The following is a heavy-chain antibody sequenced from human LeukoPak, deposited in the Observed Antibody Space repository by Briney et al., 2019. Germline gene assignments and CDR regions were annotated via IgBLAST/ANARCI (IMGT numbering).Heavy chain of an antibody. CDR3: ASGGGSSGYYYY. J-gene: IGHJ4*02. CDR1: GFTFSSYE. Sequence: PGGSLRLSCAASGFTFSSYEMNWVRQAPGKGLESVSYISSSGTTIYYADSAKGRFTISRDNAKNSLYLQMNSLRAEDTAIYYCASGGGSSGYYYYWGQGTLVTVSS. V-gene: IGHV3-48*03. CDR2: ISSSGTTI. D-gene: IGHD3-22*01.